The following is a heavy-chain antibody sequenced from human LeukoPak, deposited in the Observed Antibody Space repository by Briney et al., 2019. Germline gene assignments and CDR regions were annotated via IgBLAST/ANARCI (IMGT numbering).Heavy chain of an antibody. CDR3: ARGPPGYFDWLFDY. J-gene: IGHJ4*02. CDR1: GFTFSSYS. D-gene: IGHD3-9*01. Sequence: PGGPLRLSCAASGFTFSSYSMNWVRQAPGKGLEWVSSISSSSSYIYYADSVKGRFTTSRDNAKNSLYLQMNSLRAEDTAVYYCARGPPGYFDWLFDYWGQGTLVTVSS. V-gene: IGHV3-21*01. CDR2: ISSSSSYI.